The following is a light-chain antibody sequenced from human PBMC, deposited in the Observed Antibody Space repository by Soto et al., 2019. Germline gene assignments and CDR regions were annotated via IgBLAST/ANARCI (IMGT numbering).Light chain of an antibody. V-gene: IGKV3-11*01. CDR3: QQRSNWPLT. CDR1: QSVSLS. Sequence: PGGRATLSCRASQSVSLSLAWYQQKPGQAPRLLIYDASNRATGIPARFSGSGSGTDFTLTISSLEPEDFAVYYCQQRSNWPLTFGGGAKVDIK. J-gene: IGKJ4*01. CDR2: DAS.